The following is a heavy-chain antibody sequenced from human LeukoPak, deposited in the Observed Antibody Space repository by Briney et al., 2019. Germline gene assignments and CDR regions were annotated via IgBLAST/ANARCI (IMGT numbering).Heavy chain of an antibody. CDR3: AKDLYYYGSGSPHY. D-gene: IGHD3-10*01. CDR2: ISSSGGST. Sequence: GGSLRLSCAASGFTFSDYYMSWIRQAPGKGLEWVSAISSSGGSTYYADSVKGRFTISRGNSKNTLYLQMNSLRAEDTAVYYCAKDLYYYGSGSPHYWGQGTLVTVSS. J-gene: IGHJ4*02. CDR1: GFTFSDYY. V-gene: IGHV3-23*01.